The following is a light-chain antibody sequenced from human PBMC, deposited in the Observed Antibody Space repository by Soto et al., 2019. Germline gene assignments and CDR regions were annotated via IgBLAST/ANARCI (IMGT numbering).Light chain of an antibody. J-gene: IGKJ1*01. CDR3: MQGSHYPPWT. Sequence: DVVMTQSPLSLPVTLGQPASISCRSSQSLVSSNGNTYLHWFQQRPGQPPRRLIYEVSKRDSGVLAKFSGSGSGTDFTLKISSVEAEDVGVYYCMQGSHYPPWTFGQGTKVEIK. V-gene: IGKV2-30*01. CDR2: EVS. CDR1: QSLVSSNGNTY.